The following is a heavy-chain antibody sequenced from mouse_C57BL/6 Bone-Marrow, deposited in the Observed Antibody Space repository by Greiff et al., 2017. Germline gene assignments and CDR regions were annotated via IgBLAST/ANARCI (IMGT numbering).Heavy chain of an antibody. CDR3: ARAYYYGSRDYAMDY. Sequence: QVQLKQPGAELVKPGASVKLSCKASGYTFTSYWMQWVKQRPGQGLEWIGEIDPSDSYTNYNQKFKGKATLTVDTSSSTAYMQLSSLTSEDSAVYYCARAYYYGSRDYAMDYWGQGTSVTVSS. D-gene: IGHD1-1*01. CDR2: IDPSDSYT. J-gene: IGHJ4*01. V-gene: IGHV1-50*01. CDR1: GYTFTSYW.